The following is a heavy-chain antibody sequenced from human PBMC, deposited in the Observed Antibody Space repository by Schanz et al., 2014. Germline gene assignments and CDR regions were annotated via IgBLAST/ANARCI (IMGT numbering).Heavy chain of an antibody. Sequence: VQLVESGGGLVKPGRSLRLSCVASGFTFSSYGMHWVRQAPGKGLEWVAVIWYDENNKYYADSVKGQFTMSRDNSKNTLYLQMNSLRAEDTAVYYCARANCRRKINFDYWGRGTLVTVSS. CDR2: IWYDENNK. D-gene: IGHD2-21*01. J-gene: IGHJ4*02. CDR1: GFTFSSYG. CDR3: ARANCRRKINFDY. V-gene: IGHV3-33*01.